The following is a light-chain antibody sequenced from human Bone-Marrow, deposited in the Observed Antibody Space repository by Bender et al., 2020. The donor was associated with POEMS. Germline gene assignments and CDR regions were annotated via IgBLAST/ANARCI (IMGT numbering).Light chain of an antibody. Sequence: QSVLTQPPSASGTPGQRVTISCSGGSSNIGAHAVNWYQHLPGTAPKLLIYSGHRRPSEVPDRFSGSRSGTSASLAISGLQSENEADYYGAVWDDSLNGWVFGGGTKLTVL. CDR3: AVWDDSLNGWV. CDR1: SSNIGAHA. J-gene: IGLJ3*02. V-gene: IGLV1-44*01. CDR2: SGH.